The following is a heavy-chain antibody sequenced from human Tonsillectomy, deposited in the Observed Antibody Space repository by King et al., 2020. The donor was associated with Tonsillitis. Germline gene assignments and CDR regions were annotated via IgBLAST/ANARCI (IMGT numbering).Heavy chain of an antibody. V-gene: IGHV7-4-1*02. Sequence: VQLVQSGSELKKPGASVKVSCKASGYTFTDYAVNWVRQAPGQGLQWMGWINTNTGNPTYAPGVTGRFVFSLDTSVSTTYLQISSLKAEDTAVYYCVRECARGGCVYWRAGTLVTDTS. CDR1: GYTFTDYA. J-gene: IGHJ4*02. CDR2: INTNTGNP. CDR3: VRECARGGCVY. D-gene: IGHD6-19*01.